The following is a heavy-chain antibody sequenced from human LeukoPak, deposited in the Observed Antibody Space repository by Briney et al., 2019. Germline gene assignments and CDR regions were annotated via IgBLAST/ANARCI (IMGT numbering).Heavy chain of an antibody. Sequence: GGSLRLSCAASGFTFLSYAMHWVRQTPGKGLEWLAVISYDGKNDYHVDSVKGRFTISRDNSKNILYLQMNSLKPEDTAVYYCARGAPYSSSWYRGDFQFWGQGAQVTVSS. J-gene: IGHJ1*01. CDR2: ISYDGKND. D-gene: IGHD6-13*01. V-gene: IGHV3-30*14. CDR3: ARGAPYSSSWYRGDFQF. CDR1: GFTFLSYA.